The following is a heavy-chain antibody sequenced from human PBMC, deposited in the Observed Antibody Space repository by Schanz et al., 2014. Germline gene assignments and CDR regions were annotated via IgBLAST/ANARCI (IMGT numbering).Heavy chain of an antibody. D-gene: IGHD3-10*01. CDR3: ARIGGSVFDY. Sequence: EMQLLESGGGLAQPGGSLRLSCAASGFTLSNYAMSWVRQAPGKGLLWVSSISGTGGDDTYYADSVKGRFTISRDNSKNTLFLQMNSLRADDTAMYYCARIGGSVFDYWAQGTLVTVSS. CDR1: GFTLSNYA. V-gene: IGHV3-23*01. CDR2: ISGTGGDDT. J-gene: IGHJ4*02.